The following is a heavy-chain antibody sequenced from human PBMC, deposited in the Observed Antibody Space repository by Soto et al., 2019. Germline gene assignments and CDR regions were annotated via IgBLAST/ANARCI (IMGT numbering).Heavy chain of an antibody. CDR1: GFTFSPYT. V-gene: IGHV3-48*01. CDR2: ISGTSGTI. Sequence: GGSLRLSCAGSGFTFSPYTMHWVRQAPGKGLEWISYISGTSGTIYYADSVKGRFTISRDNAKNSLYLQMNSLRVEDTAVYFCTRDPNIVATITAIYYYYGMDVWGQGTTVTVSS. D-gene: IGHD5-12*01. CDR3: TRDPNIVATITAIYYYYGMDV. J-gene: IGHJ6*02.